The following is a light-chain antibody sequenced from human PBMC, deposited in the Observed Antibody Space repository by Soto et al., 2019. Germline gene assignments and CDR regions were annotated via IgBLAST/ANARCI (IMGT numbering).Light chain of an antibody. CDR2: EVS. J-gene: IGLJ1*01. CDR3: SSYTSSSTPLV. V-gene: IGLV2-14*01. CDR1: SSDVGGYNY. Sequence: QSVLTQPASVSGSPRQSITISCTGTSSDVGGYNYVSWYQQHPGKAPKLMIYEVSNRPSGVSNRFSGSKSGNTASLTISGLQAEDEADYYCSSYTSSSTPLVFGTGTKLTVL.